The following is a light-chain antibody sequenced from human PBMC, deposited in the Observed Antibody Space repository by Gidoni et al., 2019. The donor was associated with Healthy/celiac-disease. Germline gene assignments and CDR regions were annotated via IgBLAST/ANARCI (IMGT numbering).Light chain of an antibody. V-gene: IGKV3-15*01. CDR1: QSVISN. CDR3: QQYNNWPPLT. Sequence: ELVLTHSSATPSAAPRERPTLSCRASQSVISNLAWYQQKPGQAPRLLIYGASTRATGIPARFSGSGSGTEFTLSISSLQSEDFAVYYCQQYNNWPPLTFGGGTKVEIK. J-gene: IGKJ4*01. CDR2: GAS.